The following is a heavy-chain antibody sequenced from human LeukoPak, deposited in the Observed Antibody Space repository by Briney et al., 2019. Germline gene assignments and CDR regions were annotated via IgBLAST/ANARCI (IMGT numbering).Heavy chain of an antibody. Sequence: PSETLSLTCTVSGGSISTYYWSWMRQPPGKGLEWIGYIYYSGSTYYNPSLKSRVTISVDTSKNQFSLKLSSVTAADTAVYYCARGYGSGSSQEAFSDYWGQGTLVTVSS. D-gene: IGHD3-10*01. J-gene: IGHJ4*02. CDR3: ARGYGSGSSQEAFSDY. CDR2: IYYSGST. V-gene: IGHV4-59*08. CDR1: GGSISTYY.